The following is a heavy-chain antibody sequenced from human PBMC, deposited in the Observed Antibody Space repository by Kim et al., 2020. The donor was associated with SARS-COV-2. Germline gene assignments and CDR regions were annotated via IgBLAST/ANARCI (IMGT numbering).Heavy chain of an antibody. D-gene: IGHD1-26*01. Sequence: STSYAQQFQGRVTMTRDTSTSPVYMELSSLRSEDTAVYYCARAVGATLDYWGQGTLVTVSS. CDR3: ARAVGATLDY. J-gene: IGHJ4*02. CDR2: ST. V-gene: IGHV1-46*03.